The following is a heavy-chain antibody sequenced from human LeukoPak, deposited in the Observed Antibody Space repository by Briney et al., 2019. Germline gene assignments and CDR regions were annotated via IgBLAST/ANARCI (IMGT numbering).Heavy chain of an antibody. Sequence: GGSLRLSCAASGFTFDDYAMHWVRQAPGQGLEWVSGISWNSGSIGYADSVKGRFTISRDNAKNSLYLQMNSLRAEDTALYYCAKDMIAAVAGEFDYWGQGTLVTVSS. V-gene: IGHV3-9*01. CDR1: GFTFDDYA. CDR2: ISWNSGSI. D-gene: IGHD6-19*01. J-gene: IGHJ4*02. CDR3: AKDMIAAVAGEFDY.